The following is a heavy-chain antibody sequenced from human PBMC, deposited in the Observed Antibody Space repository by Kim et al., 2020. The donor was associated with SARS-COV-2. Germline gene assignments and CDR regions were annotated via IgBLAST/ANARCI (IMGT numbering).Heavy chain of an antibody. Sequence: GGSLRLSCAASGFTFSSYGMHWVRQAPGKGLEWVAVISYDGSNKYYADSVKGRFTISRDNSKNTLYLQMNSLRAEDTAVYYCAKSGYDYWGQGTLVTVSS. CDR1: GFTFSSYG. CDR3: AKSGYDY. CDR2: ISYDGSNK. D-gene: IGHD2-15*01. J-gene: IGHJ4*02. V-gene: IGHV3-30*18.